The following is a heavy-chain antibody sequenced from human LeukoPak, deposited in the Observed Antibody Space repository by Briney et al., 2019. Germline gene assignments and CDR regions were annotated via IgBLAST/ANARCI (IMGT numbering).Heavy chain of an antibody. D-gene: IGHD1-26*01. CDR1: GGSINNYY. J-gene: IGHJ5*02. CDR2: THYSGST. V-gene: IGHV4-59*12. Sequence: SETLSLTCTVSGGSINNYYWSWIRQPPGKGLEWIGYTHYSGSTNYNPSLKSRVTMSVDTSKNQFSLKLSSVTAADTAVYYCAREGGSYSDWFDPWGQGTLVTVSS. CDR3: AREGGSYSDWFDP.